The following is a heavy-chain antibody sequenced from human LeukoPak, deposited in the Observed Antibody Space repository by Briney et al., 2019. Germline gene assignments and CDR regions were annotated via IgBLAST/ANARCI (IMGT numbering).Heavy chain of an antibody. Sequence: PGGSLRLSCAASGFTVSSNYMSWVRQAPGKGLEWVSVIYSGGSTYYADSVKGRFTISRDNAKNSLYLQLNSLRAEDTAVYYCVRDRCSANSCYEFDTYYYGMDVWGQGTTVTVSS. V-gene: IGHV3-53*01. D-gene: IGHD2-2*01. J-gene: IGHJ6*02. CDR1: GFTVSSNY. CDR3: VRDRCSANSCYEFDTYYYGMDV. CDR2: IYSGGST.